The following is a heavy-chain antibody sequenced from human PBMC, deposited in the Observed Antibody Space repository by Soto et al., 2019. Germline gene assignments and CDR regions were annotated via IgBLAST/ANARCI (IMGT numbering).Heavy chain of an antibody. J-gene: IGHJ5*02. Sequence: QVQLQESGPGLVRPSQTLSLSCSVSGESINNGAYYWNWIRQYPDKRLEWIGYIYFSGSTFYAPSLMGRVTISADTSNTQFSLNLNSVTVAATAIYYCARDRPLRDSGSPSFDPWGPGIQVTVSS. V-gene: IGHV4-31*03. CDR3: ARDRPLRDSGSPSFDP. CDR1: GESINNGAYY. D-gene: IGHD3-10*01. CDR2: IYFSGST.